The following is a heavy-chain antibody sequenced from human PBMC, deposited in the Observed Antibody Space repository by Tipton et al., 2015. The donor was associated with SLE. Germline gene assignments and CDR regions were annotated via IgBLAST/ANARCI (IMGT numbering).Heavy chain of an antibody. D-gene: IGHD1-26*01. J-gene: IGHJ6*03. CDR1: GFILSTYW. CDR2: IKPDGSDK. Sequence: SLRLSCEASGFILSTYWMSWVRQAPGKGLEWVANIKPDGSDKYYVDSVKGRFTISRDNAKNSLWLQMNSLRAEDTAIYYCARDGGSLEDYMDVWGKGTTVTVSS. V-gene: IGHV3-7*01. CDR3: ARDGGSLEDYMDV.